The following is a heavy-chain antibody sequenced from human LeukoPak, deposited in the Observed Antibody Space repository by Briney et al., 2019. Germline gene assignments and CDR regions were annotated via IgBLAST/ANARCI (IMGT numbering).Heavy chain of an antibody. D-gene: IGHD5-18*01. Sequence: PGGSLRLSCVATGFTVSGSYMNWVRQAPGKGLEWVSLIYAGGSANYADSVKGRFTISRDNSKNTLYLQMNSLRAEDTAVYYCARDPATAMAWGKGTLVTVSS. CDR3: ARDPATAMA. CDR2: IYAGGSA. V-gene: IGHV3-53*01. CDR1: GFTVSGSY. J-gene: IGHJ4*02.